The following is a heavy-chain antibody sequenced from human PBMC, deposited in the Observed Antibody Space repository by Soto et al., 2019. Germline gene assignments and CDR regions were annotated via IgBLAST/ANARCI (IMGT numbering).Heavy chain of an antibody. V-gene: IGHV3-33*01. CDR1: GFTFSDYG. D-gene: IGHD6-19*01. J-gene: IGHJ5*02. CDR2: IRDDADDA. Sequence: GGSLRLSCAASGFTFSDYGMHWVRQAPGKGLEWVAVIRDDADDAYYADSVKGRFTISRDNSKNTLYLQMSSLRAEDTAVYYCARPYSSNSNWFDPWGQGTLVTVSS. CDR3: ARPYSSNSNWFDP.